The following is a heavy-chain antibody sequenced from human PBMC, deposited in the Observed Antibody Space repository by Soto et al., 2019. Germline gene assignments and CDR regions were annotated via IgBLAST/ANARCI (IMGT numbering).Heavy chain of an antibody. Sequence: PGGSLRLSCAASGFTFSSYAMSWVRQAPGKGLEWVSAISGSGGSTYYADSVKGRFTISRDNSKNTLYLQMNSLRAEDTAVYYCAKSLYYYGSGSYLPTFGPWGQGTLVTVSS. CDR2: ISGSGGST. CDR3: AKSLYYYGSGSYLPTFGP. CDR1: GFTFSSYA. V-gene: IGHV3-23*01. D-gene: IGHD3-10*01. J-gene: IGHJ5*02.